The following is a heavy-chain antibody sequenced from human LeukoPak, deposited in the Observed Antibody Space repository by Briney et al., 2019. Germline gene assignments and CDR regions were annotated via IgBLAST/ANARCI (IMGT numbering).Heavy chain of an antibody. J-gene: IGHJ6*03. CDR3: ARADSSSYYYYYMDV. D-gene: IGHD6-6*01. CDR1: GGSISSYY. Sequence: PSETLSLTCTVSGGSISSYYWSWIRQPAGKGLEWIGRIYTSGSTNYNPSLKSRVTISVDTSKNQFSLKLSSVTAADTAVYYCARADSSSYYYYYMDVWGKGTTVTVSS. CDR2: IYTSGST. V-gene: IGHV4-4*07.